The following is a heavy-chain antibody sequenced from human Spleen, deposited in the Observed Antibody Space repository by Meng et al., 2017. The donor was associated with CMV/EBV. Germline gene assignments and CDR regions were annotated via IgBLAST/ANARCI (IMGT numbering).Heavy chain of an antibody. CDR2: ISPYDGDT. CDR3: ARDLEYCGSTSCFEDCFDP. J-gene: IGHJ5*02. D-gene: IGHD2-2*01. V-gene: IGHV1-18*01. CDR1: FTDYG. Sequence: FTDYGISWVRQAPGQGLEWMGWISPYDGDTNYARNLPGRVTLTTDTSTTTAYMELRSLRSDDTAVYYCARDLEYCGSTSCFEDCFDPWGQGTLVTVSS.